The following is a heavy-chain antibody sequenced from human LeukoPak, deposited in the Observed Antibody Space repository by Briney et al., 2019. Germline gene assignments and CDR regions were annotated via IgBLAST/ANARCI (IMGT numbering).Heavy chain of an antibody. CDR3: AKDPYSSSSHRGHWFDP. Sequence: PGGSLRLSCAASGFSFSSYAMNWVRQAPGKGLEWVSAISGSGDSTYYADSVKGRFTISRDNSKNTLYLQMTSLRAEDTAVYYCAKDPYSSSSHRGHWFDPWGQGTLVTVSS. D-gene: IGHD6-6*01. CDR2: ISGSGDST. V-gene: IGHV3-23*01. CDR1: GFSFSSYA. J-gene: IGHJ5*02.